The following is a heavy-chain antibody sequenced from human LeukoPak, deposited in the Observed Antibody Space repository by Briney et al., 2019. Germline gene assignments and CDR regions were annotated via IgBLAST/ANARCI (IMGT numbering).Heavy chain of an antibody. CDR3: ARAGDWNYVGLFDY. Sequence: SETLSLTCTVSGGSISSYYWSWIRQPPGKGLEWIGYIYYSGSTNYNPSLKSRVTISVDTSKNQFSLKLSSVTAADTAVYYCARAGDWNYVGLFDYWGQGTLVTVSS. J-gene: IGHJ4*02. CDR1: GGSISSYY. CDR2: IYYSGST. V-gene: IGHV4-59*01. D-gene: IGHD1-7*01.